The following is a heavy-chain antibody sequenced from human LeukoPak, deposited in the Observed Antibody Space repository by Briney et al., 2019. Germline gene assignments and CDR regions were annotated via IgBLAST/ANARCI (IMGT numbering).Heavy chain of an antibody. D-gene: IGHD2-2*01. V-gene: IGHV4-34*01. Sequence: SETLSLTCAVYGGSFSGYYWSWIRQPPGKGLEWIGEINRSGSTNYNPSLKSRVTISVDTSKNQFSLKLSSVTAADTAVYYCAHGSMYQLDYWGQGTLVTVSS. CDR1: GGSFSGYY. CDR3: AHGSMYQLDY. J-gene: IGHJ4*02. CDR2: INRSGST.